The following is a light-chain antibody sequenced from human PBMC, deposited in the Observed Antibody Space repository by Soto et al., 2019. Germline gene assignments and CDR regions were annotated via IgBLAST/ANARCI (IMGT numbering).Light chain of an antibody. V-gene: IGLV1-44*01. CDR2: SNN. J-gene: IGLJ2*01. Sequence: QSVLTQPPSASGTPGQRVTISCSGSSSNIGSNTVNWYQQLPGTAPKLLIYSNNQRPSGVPDRFSGYKSGTSASLAISGLQSEDEADYSCAAWDDSLNGPVFGGGTKLTVL. CDR1: SSNIGSNT. CDR3: AAWDDSLNGPV.